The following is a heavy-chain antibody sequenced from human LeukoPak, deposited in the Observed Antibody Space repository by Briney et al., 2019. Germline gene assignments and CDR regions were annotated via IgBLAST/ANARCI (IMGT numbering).Heavy chain of an antibody. V-gene: IGHV3-72*01. CDR3: AGPSSSAVWSYFDY. CDR2: IRNKANSYTT. CDR1: GFSFSDHY. D-gene: IGHD3-3*01. J-gene: IGHJ4*02. Sequence: EGSLRLSCAASGFSFSDHYMDWVRQAPGKGLEWIGRIRNKANSYTTQYAASVNGRFTISRDDSKNSLFLQMNSLKTEDTAVYYCAGPSSSAVWSYFDYWGQGTLVTVSS.